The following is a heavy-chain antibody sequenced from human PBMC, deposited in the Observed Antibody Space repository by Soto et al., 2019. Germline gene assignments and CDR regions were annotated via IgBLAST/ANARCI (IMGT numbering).Heavy chain of an antibody. CDR3: ARLIAAPGDAFAI. V-gene: IGHV4-4*07. CDR2: IYTSGST. J-gene: IGHJ3*02. D-gene: IGHD6-13*01. Sequence: SEALSLTYTVSGCSISSCHWSGIQEPAGKGLEWIGRIYTSGSTNHNHSLKSRVTMSVDTSKNQFSLKLSSVTAADTAVYYCARLIAAPGDAFAIWGQGTMFS. CDR1: GCSISSCH.